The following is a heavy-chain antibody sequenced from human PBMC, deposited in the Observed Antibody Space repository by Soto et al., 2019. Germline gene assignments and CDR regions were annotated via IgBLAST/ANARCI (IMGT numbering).Heavy chain of an antibody. D-gene: IGHD2-2*01. CDR3: AKDPLGGIDCSTTNCFEY. Sequence: GGSLRLSCAASGFPFSSYAMTWVRQAPGKGLEWVSAITGNGGTTYYADSVKGRFFISRDNSKNTLYLQMNRLRAQDTAVYYCAKDPLGGIDCSTTNCFEYWGQGTLVTVSS. J-gene: IGHJ4*02. CDR1: GFPFSSYA. V-gene: IGHV3-23*01. CDR2: ITGNGGTT.